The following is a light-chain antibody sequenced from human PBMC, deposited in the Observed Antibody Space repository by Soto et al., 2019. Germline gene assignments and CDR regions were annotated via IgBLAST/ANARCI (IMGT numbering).Light chain of an antibody. Sequence: SALPQPASLSGSPGQSITISCTGTSSDVGGYNYVSWYQHHPGKAPKLMIYDVSNRPSGVSNRFSGSKSGNTASLSISGLQPEDEADYYCSSYRTSNTRQIVCGTGTKVTVL. V-gene: IGLV2-14*03. J-gene: IGLJ1*01. CDR3: SSYRTSNTRQIV. CDR2: DVS. CDR1: SSDVGGYNY.